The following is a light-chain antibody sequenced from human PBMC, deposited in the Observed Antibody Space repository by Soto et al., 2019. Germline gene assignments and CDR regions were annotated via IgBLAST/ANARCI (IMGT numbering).Light chain of an antibody. CDR1: GSDIGAYNY. V-gene: IGLV2-14*03. CDR2: DVT. CDR3: SSYTGSSTSVI. Sequence: QSALTQPASVSGSPGQSITISCTGTGSDIGAYNYVSWYQQHPGKAPKLIIYDVTNRPLGVSDRFSGSKSGLTASLTISGLQAEDEADYYCSSYTGSSTSVIFGGGTKRTVL. J-gene: IGLJ2*01.